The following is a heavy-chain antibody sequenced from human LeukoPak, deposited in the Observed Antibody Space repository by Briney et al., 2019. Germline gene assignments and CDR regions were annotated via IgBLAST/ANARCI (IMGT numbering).Heavy chain of an antibody. Sequence: SETLSLTCTVSGGSISSSSYYWGWIRQPPGKGLEWIGSIYYSGSTYYNPSLKSRVTISVDTSKNQFSLKLSSVTAADTAVYYCARQKDYGGYVYNWFDPWGQGTLVTVSS. D-gene: IGHD4-17*01. CDR1: GGSISSSSYY. CDR2: IYYSGST. CDR3: ARQKDYGGYVYNWFDP. J-gene: IGHJ5*02. V-gene: IGHV4-39*01.